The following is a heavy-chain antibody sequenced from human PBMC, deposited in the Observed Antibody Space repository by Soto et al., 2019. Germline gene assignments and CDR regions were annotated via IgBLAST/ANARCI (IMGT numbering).Heavy chain of an antibody. V-gene: IGHV3-23*01. CDR2: ISGSGGST. CDR3: AKTGIGSSSWPYYFDY. Sequence: EVQLLESGGGLVQPGGSLRLSCAASGFTFSSYAMSWVRQAPGKGLEWVSAISGSGGSTYYADSVKGRFTISRDNSKNTLYLQMNSLRAEDTAVYYCAKTGIGSSSWPYYFDYWGQGTLVTVSS. J-gene: IGHJ4*02. D-gene: IGHD6-13*01. CDR1: GFTFSSYA.